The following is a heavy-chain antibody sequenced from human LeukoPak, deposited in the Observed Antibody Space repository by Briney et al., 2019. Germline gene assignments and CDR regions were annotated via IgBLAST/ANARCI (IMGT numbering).Heavy chain of an antibody. CDR2: IRYDGSNK. CDR1: GFTFSSYG. J-gene: IGHJ4*02. Sequence: GGSLRLSCAASGFTFSSYGMHWVRQAPGKGLEWVAFIRYDGSNKYYADSVKGRFTISRDNSKNTLYLQMNSLRAEDTAVYYCAKVSALGSYCSSTSCQGPFDYWGQGTLVTVSS. CDR3: AKVSALGSYCSSTSCQGPFDY. V-gene: IGHV3-30*02. D-gene: IGHD2-2*01.